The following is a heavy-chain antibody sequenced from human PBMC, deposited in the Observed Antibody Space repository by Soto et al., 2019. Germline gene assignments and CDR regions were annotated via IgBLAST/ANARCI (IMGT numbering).Heavy chain of an antibody. J-gene: IGHJ6*02. CDR2: TPYDGSSE. V-gene: IGHV3-30-3*01. CDR3: ARDSRTPFYGMDG. D-gene: IGHD1-1*01. Sequence: GGSLILSCVASGFTFSSYTMEWVRQAPGKGLEWVAVTPYDGSSEYYADSVKGRFTISRDNSKNTLYLQMSSLRVEDTAVYYCARDSRTPFYGMDGWGQGTTVTVFS. CDR1: GFTFSSYT.